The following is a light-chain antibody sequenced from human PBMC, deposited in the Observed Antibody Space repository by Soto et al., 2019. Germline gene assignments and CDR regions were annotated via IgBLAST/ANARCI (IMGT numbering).Light chain of an antibody. V-gene: IGKV3-20*01. J-gene: IGKJ4*01. CDR3: QQYGSSPLT. Sequence: EIVLTQSPGTLSLSPGERATLSCRASESVSDNYLAWYQQRSGQAPRLVIYGASSRASAVPDRLSGSGSVADFTLTISRLEPDDFSVYYCQQYGSSPLTFGGGTKVEIK. CDR1: ESVSDNY. CDR2: GAS.